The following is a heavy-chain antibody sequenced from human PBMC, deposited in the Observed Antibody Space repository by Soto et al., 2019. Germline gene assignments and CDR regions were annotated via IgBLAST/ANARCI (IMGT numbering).Heavy chain of an antibody. CDR1: GFTFSSYA. CDR3: ARATGGPKIYDAFDI. J-gene: IGHJ3*02. V-gene: IGHV3-23*01. CDR2: ISGSGGST. Sequence: GGSLRLSCAASGFTFSSYAMSWVRQAPGKGLEWVSAISGSGGSTYYADSVKGRFTISRDNSKNTLYLQMNSLRAEDTAVYYCARATGGPKIYDAFDIWGQGTMVTVSS.